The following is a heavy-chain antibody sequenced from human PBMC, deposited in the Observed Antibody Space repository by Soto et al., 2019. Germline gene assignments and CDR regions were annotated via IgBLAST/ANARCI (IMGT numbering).Heavy chain of an antibody. Sequence: EVQLVESGGGLVQPGGSLTLSWVASGFTFSSHEMKWFRQAPGKGLEWVSYFSVVGSTKYYADSVKGRFTISRDTAKNSLYLQMKSLRAEDTAVYYCARARDYDYHYSGMDVWGQGTTVTVSS. V-gene: IGHV3-48*03. J-gene: IGHJ6*02. D-gene: IGHD4-17*01. CDR2: FSVVGSTK. CDR3: ARARDYDYHYSGMDV. CDR1: GFTFSSHE.